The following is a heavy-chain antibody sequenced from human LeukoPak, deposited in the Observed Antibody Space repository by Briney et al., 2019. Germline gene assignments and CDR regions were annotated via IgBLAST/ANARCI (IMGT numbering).Heavy chain of an antibody. Sequence: PSQTLSLTCTVSGGSISSGDYYWSWIRQPPGKGLEWIGYIYYSGSTYYNPSLKSRVTISVDTSKNQFSLKLSSVTAADTVVYYCARRHSSSSFYYYYYGMDVWGQGTTVTVSS. J-gene: IGHJ6*02. CDR2: IYYSGST. CDR1: GGSISSGDYY. CDR3: ARRHSSSSFYYYYYGMDV. V-gene: IGHV4-30-4*01. D-gene: IGHD6-6*01.